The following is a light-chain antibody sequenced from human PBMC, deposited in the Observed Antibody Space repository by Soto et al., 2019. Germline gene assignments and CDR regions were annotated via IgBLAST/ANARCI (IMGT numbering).Light chain of an antibody. CDR1: SSDVGGYNY. V-gene: IGLV2-8*01. CDR3: CSFAGVSTFGV. CDR2: EVS. J-gene: IGLJ3*02. Sequence: QSALTQPPSASGSPGQSVTISCTGTSSDVGGYNYVSWYQQHPGKAPKLMIYEVSKRPSGVPDRFSGSKSGNTASLTVSGLQAEDEADYHCCSFAGVSTFGVFGGGTKLTVL.